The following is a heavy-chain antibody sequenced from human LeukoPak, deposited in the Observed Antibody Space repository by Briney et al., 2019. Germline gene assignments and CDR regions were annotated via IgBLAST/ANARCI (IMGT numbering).Heavy chain of an antibody. CDR2: ISGSGGST. CDR1: GFMFSSNW. Sequence: GGSLRLSCAASGFMFSSNWMSWVRQAPGKGLEWVSAISGSGGSTYYADSVKGRFTISRDNSKNTLYLQMNSLRAEDTAVYYCAKSDLRYCSSTSCYHADYWGQGTLVTVSS. V-gene: IGHV3-23*01. CDR3: AKSDLRYCSSTSCYHADY. D-gene: IGHD2-2*01. J-gene: IGHJ4*02.